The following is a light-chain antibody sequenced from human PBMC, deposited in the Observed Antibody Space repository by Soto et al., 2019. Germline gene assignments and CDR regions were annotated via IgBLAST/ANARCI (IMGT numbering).Light chain of an antibody. CDR3: QQRSNWPSIT. V-gene: IGKV3D-20*02. CDR1: QSVDSNY. J-gene: IGKJ5*01. CDR2: DAS. Sequence: EIVLTQSPGTLSLSPGEEATLSCRASQSVDSNYLAWYQQKPGQTPRLIIYDASSRASGIPARFSGSGSGTDFTLTISSLEPEDFAVYHCQQRSNWPSITFGQGTRLEVK.